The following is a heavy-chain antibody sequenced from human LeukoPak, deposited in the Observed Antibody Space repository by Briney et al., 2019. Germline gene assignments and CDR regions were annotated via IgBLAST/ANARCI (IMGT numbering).Heavy chain of an antibody. D-gene: IGHD6-13*01. CDR2: TYYRSKWSY. Sequence: SQTLSLTCAISGGSVSSNSATWNWTSQPQSRGFEWRGRTYYRSKWSYDYAVSVKGRITIIPDTSENQFSLQLNSVTPEDTAVYYCARDNKGIAISVAFDIWGQGTMVTVSS. CDR3: ARDNKGIAISVAFDI. J-gene: IGHJ3*02. CDR1: GGSVSSNSAT. V-gene: IGHV6-1*01.